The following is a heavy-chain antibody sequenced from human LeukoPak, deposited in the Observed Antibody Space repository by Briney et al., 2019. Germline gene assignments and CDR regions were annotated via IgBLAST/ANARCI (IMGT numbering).Heavy chain of an antibody. CDR2: IKQDGSEK. CDR3: ASGLELDY. V-gene: IGHV3-7*03. J-gene: IGHJ4*02. CDR1: GFIFSSYW. Sequence: GGSLGLSCAASGFIFSSYWMRWVRQAPGKGLEWVANIKQDGSEKNYVDSVKGRFTISRDNAKNSLYLQMNSLRAEDTAVYYCASGLELDYWGQGTLVTVSS.